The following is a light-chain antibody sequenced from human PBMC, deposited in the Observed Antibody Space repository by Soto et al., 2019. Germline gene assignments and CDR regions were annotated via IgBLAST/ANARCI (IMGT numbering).Light chain of an antibody. J-gene: IGLJ2*01. Sequence: QSALTQPASVSGSPGRSITISCTGNSSDVGSYHLVSWYQQHQGKAPKLMIYEGSKRPSGVSNRFSGSKSGNTASLTISGLPADDEADYYCCSYAGSSPVVFGGGTKDTVL. CDR2: EGS. V-gene: IGLV2-23*01. CDR1: SSDVGSYHL. CDR3: CSYAGSSPVV.